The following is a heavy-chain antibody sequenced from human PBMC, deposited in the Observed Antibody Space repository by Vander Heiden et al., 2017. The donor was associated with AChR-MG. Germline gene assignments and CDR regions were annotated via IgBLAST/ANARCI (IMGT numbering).Heavy chain of an antibody. D-gene: IGHD2-15*01. CDR2: INPNSGGT. CDR3: ARDGGYCSGGRCPLFDY. J-gene: IGHJ4*02. V-gene: IGHV1-2*02. CDR1: GYTFTDYY. Sequence: QVQLVQSGAAVKKPGASVKVSCKASGYTFTDYYMHWVRQAPGQGLEWMGWINPNSGGTKYAQKFQGRVTMTRDTSISTAYMELSRLRSDDTAVYYCARDGGYCSGGRCPLFDYWGQGTLVTVSS.